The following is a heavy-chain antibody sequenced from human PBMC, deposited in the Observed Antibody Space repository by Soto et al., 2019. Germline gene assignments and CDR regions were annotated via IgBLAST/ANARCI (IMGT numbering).Heavy chain of an antibody. CDR2: IYYSGST. V-gene: IGHV4-59*01. CDR1: GGSISSYY. Sequence: SETLSLTCTVSGGSISSYYWSWIRQPPGKGLEWIGYIYYSGSTNYNPSLKSRVTISVDTSKNQFSLKLSSVTAADTAVYYCARDRNEYSSSSAAFDIWGQGTMVTVSS. D-gene: IGHD6-6*01. J-gene: IGHJ3*02. CDR3: ARDRNEYSSSSAAFDI.